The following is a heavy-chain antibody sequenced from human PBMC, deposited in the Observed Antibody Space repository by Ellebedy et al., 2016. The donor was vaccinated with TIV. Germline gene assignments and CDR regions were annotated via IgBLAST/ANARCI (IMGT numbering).Heavy chain of an antibody. J-gene: IGHJ4*03. CDR3: ARDEGFAYGLTGFDY. CDR2: LYGSEII. V-gene: IGHV4-4*07. Sequence: SETLSLTXSVSGGSIRSHYWSWIRQPAGKGLEWIGRLYGSEIINHNPSLKSRVTMSVDTSKNWFSLKLRSVTAADTAIYYCARDEGFAYGLTGFDYWGHGILVTVSS. CDR1: GGSIRSHY. D-gene: IGHD2-8*02.